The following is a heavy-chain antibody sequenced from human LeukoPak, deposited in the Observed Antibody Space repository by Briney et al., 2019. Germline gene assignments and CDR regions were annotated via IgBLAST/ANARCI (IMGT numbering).Heavy chain of an antibody. D-gene: IGHD6-19*01. V-gene: IGHV1-69*13. Sequence: ASVKVSCKASGYTFSSYAISWVRQAPGQGLEWMGGIIPIFGTANYAQKFQGRVTITADESTSTAYMELSSLRSEDTAVYYCASSLEQWLVESAFDYWGQGTLVTVSS. CDR3: ASSLEQWLVESAFDY. CDR1: GYTFSSYA. CDR2: IIPIFGTA. J-gene: IGHJ4*02.